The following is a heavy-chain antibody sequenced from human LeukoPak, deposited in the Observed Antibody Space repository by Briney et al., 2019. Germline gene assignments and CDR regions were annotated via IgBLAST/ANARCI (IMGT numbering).Heavy chain of an antibody. CDR3: ARSGFGGSEDY. D-gene: IGHD5-12*01. V-gene: IGHV1-8*01. CDR1: GYTFTSYD. CDR2: MNPNSGNT. J-gene: IGHJ4*02. Sequence: ASVKVSCKASGYTFTSYDINWVRQATGQGLEWMGWMNPNSGNTGYAQKFQGRVTMTTDTSTSTAYMVLRSLRSDDTAVYYCARSGFGGSEDYWGQGTLVTVSS.